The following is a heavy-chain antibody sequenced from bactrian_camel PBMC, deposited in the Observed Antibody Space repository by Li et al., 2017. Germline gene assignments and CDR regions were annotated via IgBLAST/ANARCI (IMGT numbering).Heavy chain of an antibody. Sequence: HVQLVESGGGSVQAGGSPRLSCAASGCSYSRYCLGWFRQSLGKERERVASISDGGGARQLCADSVQGRFTISRDNAKGMLYLQMNNLKPEDTAMYYCATEALAGSWSPSTLAETGKIPDSGYWGQGTQVTVS. J-gene: IGHJ6*01. CDR1: GCSYSRYC. CDR2: ISDGGGA. V-gene: IGHV3S53*01. D-gene: IGHD2*01. CDR3: ATEALAGSWSPSTLAETGKIPDSGY.